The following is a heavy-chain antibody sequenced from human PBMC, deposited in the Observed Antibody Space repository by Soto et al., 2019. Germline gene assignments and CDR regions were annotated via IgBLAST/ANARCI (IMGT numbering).Heavy chain of an antibody. CDR1: GYTFTSYD. Sequence: QVQLVQSGAEVKKPGASVKVSCKASGYTFTSYDINWGRQATGQGLEWMGWMNPNRGNTGYVQKFQGRVTMTRNTSIRTAYRELSRLRSEDTAVYYCARGYYYGSGSSPDCWGQGTLVTVSS. CDR3: ARGYYYGSGSSPDC. V-gene: IGHV1-8*01. J-gene: IGHJ4*02. CDR2: MNPNRGNT. D-gene: IGHD3-10*01.